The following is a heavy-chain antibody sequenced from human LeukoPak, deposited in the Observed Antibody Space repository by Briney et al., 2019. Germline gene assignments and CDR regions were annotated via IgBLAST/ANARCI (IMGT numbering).Heavy chain of an antibody. D-gene: IGHD3-10*01. CDR1: GGSISSGGYY. Sequence: PSQTLSLTCTVSGGSISSGGYYWSWIRQPPGKGLEWIGYIYHSGSTYYNPSLKSRVTISVHRSKNQFSLKLSSVTAADTAVYYCARGGITMVRGVILLFDYWGQGTLVTVSS. J-gene: IGHJ4*02. CDR2: IYHSGST. CDR3: ARGGITMVRGVILLFDY. V-gene: IGHV4-30-2*01.